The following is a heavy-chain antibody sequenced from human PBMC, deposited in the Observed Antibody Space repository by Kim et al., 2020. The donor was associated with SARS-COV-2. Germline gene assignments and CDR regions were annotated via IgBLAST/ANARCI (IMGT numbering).Heavy chain of an antibody. Sequence: DSVKGRFTISRDNSKNTLYLQMNSLRAEDTAVYYCAKAIPTTVTWYYFDYWGQGTLVTVSS. D-gene: IGHD4-17*01. J-gene: IGHJ4*02. V-gene: IGHV3-23*01. CDR3: AKAIPTTVTWYYFDY.